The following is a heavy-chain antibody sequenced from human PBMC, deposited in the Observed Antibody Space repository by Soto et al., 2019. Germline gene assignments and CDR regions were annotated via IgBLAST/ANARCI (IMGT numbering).Heavy chain of an antibody. Sequence: QVQLVESGGGVVQPGRSLRLSCAASGFTFSSYGMHWVRQAPGKGLEWVALISYDGSNKYYADSVKGRFTISRDNSKNTLYLQMNSLRAEDTAVYYCAKVAVPAAIASYHYGRYVWGQGTTVTVSS. J-gene: IGHJ6*02. CDR2: ISYDGSNK. CDR3: AKVAVPAAIASYHYGRYV. CDR1: GFTFSSYG. D-gene: IGHD2-2*01. V-gene: IGHV3-30*18.